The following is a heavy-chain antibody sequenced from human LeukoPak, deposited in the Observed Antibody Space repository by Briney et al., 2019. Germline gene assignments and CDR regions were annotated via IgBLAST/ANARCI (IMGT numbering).Heavy chain of an antibody. J-gene: IGHJ3*02. D-gene: IGHD2-2*01. Sequence: SETLSLTCTVSSGSISSGGYYWSWIRQPPGKGLEWIGYIYHSGSTYYNPSLKSRVTISVDRSKNEFSLKLSSVTAADTAVYYCAREEIYCSSTSCHQNAFDIWGQGTMVTVSS. CDR1: SGSISSGGYY. CDR3: AREEIYCSSTSCHQNAFDI. CDR2: IYHSGST. V-gene: IGHV4-30-2*01.